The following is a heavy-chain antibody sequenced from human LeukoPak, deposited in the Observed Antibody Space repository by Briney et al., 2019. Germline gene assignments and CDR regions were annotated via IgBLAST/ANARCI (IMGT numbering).Heavy chain of an antibody. CDR2: IYYSGST. CDR3: ARYFDY. Sequence: SEPLSLTCTVSGVSHSSSSYHWRRLPQPPAKGLEWIRSIYYSGSTYYKPSLKSRVTISVDTSKNQFSLRLSSVSAAHTAVYYCARYFDYWGQGTLVTVSS. J-gene: IGHJ4*02. CDR1: GVSHSSSSYH. V-gene: IGHV4-39*07.